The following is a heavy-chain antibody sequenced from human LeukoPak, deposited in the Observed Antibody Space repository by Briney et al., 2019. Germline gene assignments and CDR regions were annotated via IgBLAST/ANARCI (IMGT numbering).Heavy chain of an antibody. J-gene: IGHJ4*02. CDR3: VRDRGDGCPDY. V-gene: IGHV3-53*01. Sequence: GGSLRLSCAISGFSVTDNYMSWVRQAPGKGLEWVSVIETGGSTYYADSVKGRFTISKDNSKDTLSLQLNNLRVDDAAVYYCVRDRGDGCPDYWGQGTLVSVSS. D-gene: IGHD5-24*01. CDR1: GFSVTDNY. CDR2: IETGGST.